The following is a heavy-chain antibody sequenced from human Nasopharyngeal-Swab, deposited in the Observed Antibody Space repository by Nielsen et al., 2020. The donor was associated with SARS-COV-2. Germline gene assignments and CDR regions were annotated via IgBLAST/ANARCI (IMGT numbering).Heavy chain of an antibody. CDR2: IWYDGSNK. CDR1: GFTFSSYG. V-gene: IGHV3-33*01. CDR3: ASAPSIAVAAGYGMDV. J-gene: IGHJ6*02. Sequence: GESLKISCAASGFTFSSYGMHWVRQAPGKGLGWVAVIWYDGSNKYYADSVKGRFTISRDNSKNTLYLQMNSLRAEDTAVYYCASAPSIAVAAGYGMDVWGQGTTVTVSS. D-gene: IGHD6-19*01.